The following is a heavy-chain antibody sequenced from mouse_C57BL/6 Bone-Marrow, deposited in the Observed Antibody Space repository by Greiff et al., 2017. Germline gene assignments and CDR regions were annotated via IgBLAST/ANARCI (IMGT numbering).Heavy chain of an antibody. CDR2: IDPSDSYT. Sequence: QVQLQQPGAELVMPGASVKLSCKASGYTFTSYWMHWVKQRPGQGLEWIGEIDPSDSYTNYNQKFKGKSTLPVDKASSTAYVQLSSLTSEDSAVYYCAREDYGNFDVWGTGTTVTVSS. D-gene: IGHD1-1*01. V-gene: IGHV1-69*01. J-gene: IGHJ1*03. CDR3: AREDYGNFDV. CDR1: GYTFTSYW.